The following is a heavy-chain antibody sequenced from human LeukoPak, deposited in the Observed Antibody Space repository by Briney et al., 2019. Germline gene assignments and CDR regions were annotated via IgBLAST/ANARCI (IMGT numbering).Heavy chain of an antibody. V-gene: IGHV3-7*01. D-gene: IGHD3-22*01. J-gene: IGHJ3*02. CDR1: GFTFSSYW. CDR2: IKQDGSEK. CDR3: ADYDSSGLDAFDI. Sequence: GGSLRLSCAASGFTFSSYWMSWVRQAPGKGLEWVANIKQDGSEKYYVDSVKGRFTISRDNAKNSLYLQMNSLRAEDTAVYYCADYDSSGLDAFDIWGQGTMVTVSS.